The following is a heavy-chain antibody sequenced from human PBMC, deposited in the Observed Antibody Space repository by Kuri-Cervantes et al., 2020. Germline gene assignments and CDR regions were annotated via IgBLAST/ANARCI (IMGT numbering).Heavy chain of an antibody. CDR2: ISSSSSYI. V-gene: IGHV3-21*01. J-gene: IGHJ4*02. CDR1: GFTFSSYS. D-gene: IGHD5-18*01. Sequence: GESLKISCAASGFTFSSYSMNWVRQAPGKGLEWVLSISSSSSYIYYADSVKGRFTISRDNAKNSLYLQMNSLRAEDTAVYYCARDPGGYSYGPLNFDYWGQGTLVTVSS. CDR3: ARDPGGYSYGPLNFDY.